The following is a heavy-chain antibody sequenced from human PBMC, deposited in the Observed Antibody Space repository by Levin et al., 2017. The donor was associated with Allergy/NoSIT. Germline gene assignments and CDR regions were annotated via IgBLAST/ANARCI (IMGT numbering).Heavy chain of an antibody. J-gene: IGHJ5*02. CDR3: TRGLVAAAGYNWFDP. D-gene: IGHD6-13*01. V-gene: IGHV3-49*03. CDR2: IRSKAYGGTT. CDR1: GFNFGDYA. Sequence: GGSLRLSCRGSGFNFGDYAISWFRQATGKGLEWVGFIRSKAYGGTTEYAASVKGRFSISRDDSKSIAYLQMNSLKVDDTGVFYCTRGLVAAAGYNWFDPWGQGTLVTVSS.